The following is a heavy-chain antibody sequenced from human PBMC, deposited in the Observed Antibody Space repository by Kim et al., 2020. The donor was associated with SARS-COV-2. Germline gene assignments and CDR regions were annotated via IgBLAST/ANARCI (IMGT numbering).Heavy chain of an antibody. V-gene: IGHV1-3*04. CDR1: GYSFTDYA. J-gene: IGHJ4*01. CDR3: AREGKWEILRTYSFDF. D-gene: IGHD1-26*01. Sequence: GASVKVSCETSGYSFTDYAMHWVRQAPGHSPEWMGCINIASGHTKYSQNLQGRVAISRDISARTVYIELSGLRSEDTPVYYCAREGKWEILRTYSFDFWG. CDR2: INIASGHT.